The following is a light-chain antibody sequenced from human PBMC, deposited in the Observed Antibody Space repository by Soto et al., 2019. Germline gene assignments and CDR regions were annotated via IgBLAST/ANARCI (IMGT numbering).Light chain of an antibody. Sequence: EVVLTQSPGALSFSPGERATLSCRASQSVAANYLAWYQQKRGQAPRLLIYGASSRATGIPDRFSGSGSGKELTLTTSRLEPEDFSVYYGNQYGTAHRTFGSGTKVD. V-gene: IGKV3-20*01. CDR3: NQYGTAHRT. CDR2: GAS. J-gene: IGKJ3*01. CDR1: QSVAANY.